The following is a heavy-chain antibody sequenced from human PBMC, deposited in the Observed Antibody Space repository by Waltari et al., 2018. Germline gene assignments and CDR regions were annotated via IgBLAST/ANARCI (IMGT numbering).Heavy chain of an antibody. CDR2: ISSSSSTI. CDR1: GFTFISYS. D-gene: IGHD3-3*01. Sequence: EVQLVESGGGLVQPGGSLRLSCAASGFTFISYSRTWVRQAPGKGVELVSYISSSSSTIYYADVWKGRFTISRDNAKNSLYLQMNSLRDEDTAVYYCATGINYDFWETNYWGQGTLVTVSS. V-gene: IGHV3-48*02. CDR3: ATGINYDFWETNY. J-gene: IGHJ4*02.